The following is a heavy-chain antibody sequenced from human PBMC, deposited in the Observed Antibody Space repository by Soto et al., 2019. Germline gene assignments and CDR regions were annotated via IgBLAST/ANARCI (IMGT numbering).Heavy chain of an antibody. CDR1: GFTFSNYG. V-gene: IGHV3-33*01. J-gene: IGHJ3*01. CDR3: EGRDDPFHV. CDR2: IWHDGSQK. Sequence: QVQLVESGGGVVQPGTSLRLSCVATGFTFSNYGIHWVRQSPCRGLEWVAVIWHDGSQKYLADSVRGRFTISRDNSKNTVYLQMNSLRAEDTAVYYCEGRDDPFHVWGQGTMVTVSS.